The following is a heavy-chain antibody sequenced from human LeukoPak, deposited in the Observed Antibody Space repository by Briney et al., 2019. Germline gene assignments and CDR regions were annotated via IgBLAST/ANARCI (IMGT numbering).Heavy chain of an antibody. CDR1: GGTFSSYA. CDR2: IIPIFGTA. V-gene: IGHV1-69*13. Sequence: SVKVSCKASGGTFSSYAISWVRQAPGQGLEWMGGIIPIFGTANYAQKFQGRVTITADESTSTAYMELSSLRSEDTAVYYCARDGSGSYYYKGPRAYYYFDYWGQGTLVTVSS. J-gene: IGHJ4*02. CDR3: ARDGSGSYYYKGPRAYYYFDY. D-gene: IGHD3-10*01.